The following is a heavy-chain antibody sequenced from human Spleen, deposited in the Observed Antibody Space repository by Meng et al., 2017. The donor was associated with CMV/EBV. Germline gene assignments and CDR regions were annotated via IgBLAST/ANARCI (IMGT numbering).Heavy chain of an antibody. CDR2: MHYSGSS. CDR1: GGPISSGGHY. Sequence: SETLSLTCTVSGGPISSGGHYWSWIRQHPGKGLEWIGYMHYSGSSYYNPSLRSRVTISVDTSKNQFSLKLSSVTAADTAVYYCAREVVIAAGTFIDYWGQGILVTVSS. D-gene: IGHD6-13*01. V-gene: IGHV4-31*03. CDR3: AREVVIAAGTFIDY. J-gene: IGHJ4*02.